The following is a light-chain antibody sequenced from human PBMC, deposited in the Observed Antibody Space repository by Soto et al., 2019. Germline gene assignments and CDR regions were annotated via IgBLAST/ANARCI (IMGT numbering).Light chain of an antibody. J-gene: IGKJ1*01. CDR3: MQALQTLWT. V-gene: IGKV2-28*01. CDR2: LGS. CDR1: QSLLHSNGYNY. Sequence: DTVMYQSPLSLPVTPGEPASISCRSSQSLLHSNGYNYLDWYLQKPGQSPQLLIYLGSNRASGVPDRFSGSGSGTDFTLKISRVEAEDVGVYYCMQALQTLWTFGQGTTVDIK.